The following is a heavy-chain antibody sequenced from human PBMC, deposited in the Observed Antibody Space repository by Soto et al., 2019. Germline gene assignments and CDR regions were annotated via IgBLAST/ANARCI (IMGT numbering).Heavy chain of an antibody. V-gene: IGHV1-69*13. CDR2: IIPIFGTA. D-gene: IGHD4-4*01. CDR1: GGTFSSYA. CDR3: ASPYSTVYDSYYGMDV. Sequence: SVKVSCKASGGTFSSYAISWVRQAPGQGLEWMGGIIPIFGTANYAQKFQGRVTITADESTSTAYMELSSLRSEDTAVYYCASPYSTVYDSYYGMDVCGQGTTVTV. J-gene: IGHJ6*02.